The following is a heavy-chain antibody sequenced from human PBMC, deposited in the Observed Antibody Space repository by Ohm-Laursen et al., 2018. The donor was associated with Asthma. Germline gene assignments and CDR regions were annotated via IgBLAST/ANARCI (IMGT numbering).Heavy chain of an antibody. V-gene: IGHV4-31*03. Sequence: TLSLTCTVSGDSISSGNNYWSWIRQHPGKGLEWIGYIYYSGSTYYNPSLKSRVTISVDTSKNQFSLKLSSVTAADTAVYYCARYSSGWPAGMDVWGQGTTVTVSS. D-gene: IGHD6-19*01. J-gene: IGHJ6*02. CDR3: ARYSSGWPAGMDV. CDR1: GDSISSGNNY. CDR2: IYYSGST.